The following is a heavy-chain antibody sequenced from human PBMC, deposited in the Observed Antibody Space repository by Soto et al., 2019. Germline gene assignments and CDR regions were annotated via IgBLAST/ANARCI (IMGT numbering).Heavy chain of an antibody. CDR1: GGSTHSYY. V-gene: IGHV4-59*01. CDR2: VYYNGDT. J-gene: IGHJ4*02. CDR3: ARGHGHGGSSFDF. D-gene: IGHD2-15*01. Sequence: QVQLQESGPGLVKPSETLSLTCTVSGGSTHSYYWAWIRQPPGKGLEWMGYVYYNGDTNYNPSLKSRVTISVDASKNQFSLKLTSVTPAVTAVYYCARGHGHGGSSFDFWGQGTLVIVSS.